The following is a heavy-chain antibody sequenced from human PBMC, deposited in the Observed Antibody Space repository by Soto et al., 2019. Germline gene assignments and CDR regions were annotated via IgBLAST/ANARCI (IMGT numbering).Heavy chain of an antibody. CDR3: ARDNSSSWYGQTNWFDP. CDR1: GFTFSSYA. D-gene: IGHD6-13*01. V-gene: IGHV3-64*01. Sequence: GGSLRLSCAASGFTFSSYAMHWVRQAPGKGLEYVSAISSNGGSTYYANSVKGRFTISRDNSKNTLYLQMGSLRAEDMAVYYCARDNSSSWYGQTNWFDPWGQGTLVTVSS. J-gene: IGHJ5*02. CDR2: ISSNGGST.